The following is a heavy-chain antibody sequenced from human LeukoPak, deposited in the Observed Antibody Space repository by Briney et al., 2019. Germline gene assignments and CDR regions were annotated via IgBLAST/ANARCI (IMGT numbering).Heavy chain of an antibody. Sequence: SETLSLTCDVSGDSISSSSNYWGWVRHLPGKGLEWIGSVYRSGSTYYNPSLKSRVTISVDTSKNQFTPNLTSVAAADTAVYHCARRGTSGWACYFDFWGPGSLLTVSS. J-gene: IGHJ4*02. CDR1: GDSISSSSNY. CDR2: VYRSGST. CDR3: ARRGTSGWACYFDF. D-gene: IGHD6-19*01. V-gene: IGHV4-39*01.